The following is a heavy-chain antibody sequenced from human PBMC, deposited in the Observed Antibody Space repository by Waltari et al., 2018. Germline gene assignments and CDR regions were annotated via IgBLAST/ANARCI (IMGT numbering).Heavy chain of an antibody. D-gene: IGHD2-15*01. J-gene: IGHJ4*01. V-gene: IGHV4-4*02. CDR3: ARDRGRGLYLDS. CDR1: GDSMSSSDC. CDR2: VRGDGRT. Sequence: QLKLQESDPGLVKPSGTLSLTCGVSGDSMSSSDCWSWVRQPPGKGLEWVGQVRGDGRTNYNPPFASRVTMSLDTSNNQFSLTMTSATAADTAVYYCARDRGRGLYLDSWGPGTLVTVSP.